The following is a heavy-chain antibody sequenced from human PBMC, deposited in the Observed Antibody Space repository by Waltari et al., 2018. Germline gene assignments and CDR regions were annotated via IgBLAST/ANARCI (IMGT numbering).Heavy chain of an antibody. D-gene: IGHD3-3*01. CDR3: ARDPRIKVFGVVTNWYFDL. Sequence: QVQLVQSGAEVKKPGSSVKVSCKASGGTFSSYAISWVRTAPGQGLEWMGGIIPIFGTANYAQKFQGRVTITADESTSTAYMELSSLRSEDTAVYYCARDPRIKVFGVVTNWYFDLWGRGTLVTVSS. V-gene: IGHV1-69*01. CDR1: GGTFSSYA. CDR2: IIPIFGTA. J-gene: IGHJ2*01.